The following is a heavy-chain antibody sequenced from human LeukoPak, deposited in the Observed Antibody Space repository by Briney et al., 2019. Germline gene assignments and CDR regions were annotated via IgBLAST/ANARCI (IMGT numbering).Heavy chain of an antibody. D-gene: IGHD3-3*01. CDR3: ARGPTYYDFWSGYSVFDY. Sequence: EPGGSLRLSCAASGFTFSSYWMSWVRRAPGKGLEWVANIKQDGSEKYYVDSVKGRFTISRDNAKNSLYLQINSLRAEDTAVYYCARGPTYYDFWSGYSVFDYWGQGTLVTVSS. CDR2: IKQDGSEK. V-gene: IGHV3-7*01. CDR1: GFTFSSYW. J-gene: IGHJ4*02.